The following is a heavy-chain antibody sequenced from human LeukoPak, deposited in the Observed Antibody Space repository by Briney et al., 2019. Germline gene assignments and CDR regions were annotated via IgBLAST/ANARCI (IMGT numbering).Heavy chain of an antibody. D-gene: IGHD3-10*01. V-gene: IGHV3-21*01. CDR3: AREKGTMIRAMAFEM. CDR2: INI. J-gene: IGHJ3*02. Sequence: GGSLRLSCAASGFTFSNYTMNWVRQAPGKGLEWVSSINIHYADSVRGRFSISRDNAKNSLYLQMNSLRAEDTAVYYCAREKGTMIRAMAFEMWGQGTMVTVSS. CDR1: GFTFSNYT.